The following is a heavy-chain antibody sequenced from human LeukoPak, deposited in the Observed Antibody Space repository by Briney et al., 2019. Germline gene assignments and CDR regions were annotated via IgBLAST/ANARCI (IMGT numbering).Heavy chain of an antibody. Sequence: GGSLRLSCAASGFTFSSYSMNWVRQAPGKGLEWVSSISDDSKYIYYADSVTRRFSISRDNAKRSLYLQMNSLPAEDTAVYYCAREGRIAARPFDYWGQGTLVTVSS. D-gene: IGHD6-6*01. CDR2: ISDDSKYI. J-gene: IGHJ4*02. V-gene: IGHV3-21*01. CDR1: GFTFSSYS. CDR3: AREGRIAARPFDY.